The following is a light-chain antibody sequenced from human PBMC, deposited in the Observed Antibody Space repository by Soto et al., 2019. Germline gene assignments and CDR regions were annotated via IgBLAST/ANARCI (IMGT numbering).Light chain of an antibody. Sequence: EIVLTQSPATLSVSPGERVTLSCRASQSVDINLAWYQQKPGQAPRLLIYGASTRATDMPGRFSGRGAGAEFTLTISSLQSEDFSVYYCQQYRSWLRTFGQGTKVDIK. CDR2: GAS. CDR3: QQYRSWLRT. J-gene: IGKJ1*01. CDR1: QSVDIN. V-gene: IGKV3-15*01.